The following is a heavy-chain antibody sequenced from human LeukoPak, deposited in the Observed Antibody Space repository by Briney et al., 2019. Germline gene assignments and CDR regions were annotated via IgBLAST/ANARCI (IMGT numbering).Heavy chain of an antibody. CDR3: AKDGGGLRFFDY. V-gene: IGHV3-23*01. D-gene: IGHD3-3*01. CDR1: GFPFSNYA. J-gene: IGHJ4*02. Sequence: GGSLRISCVASGFPFSNYAMRWVRPAPIQGLELVSAISGSGGSTYYADSVKGRFTISRDNSKNTLYLQMNSLRAEDTAVYYCAKDGGGLRFFDYWGQGPLVTVSS. CDR2: ISGSGGST.